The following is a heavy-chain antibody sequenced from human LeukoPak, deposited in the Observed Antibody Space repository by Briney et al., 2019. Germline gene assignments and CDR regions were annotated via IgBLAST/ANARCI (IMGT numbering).Heavy chain of an antibody. Sequence: ASVEVSCKVSGYTLTELSMHWVRQAPGKGLEWMGGFDPEDGETIYAQKFQGRVTMTEDTSTDTAYMELSSLRSEDTAVYYCATGRTRYCSSTSCYTRWFDPWGQGTLVTVSS. CDR2: FDPEDGET. D-gene: IGHD2-2*02. CDR1: GYTLTELS. V-gene: IGHV1-24*01. J-gene: IGHJ5*02. CDR3: ATGRTRYCSSTSCYTRWFDP.